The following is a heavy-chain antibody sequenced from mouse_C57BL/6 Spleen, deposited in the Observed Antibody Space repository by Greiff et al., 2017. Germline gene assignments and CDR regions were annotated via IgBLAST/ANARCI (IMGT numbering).Heavy chain of an antibody. J-gene: IGHJ3*01. Sequence: VQLQHSGAELVRPGASVKLSCTASGFNIKDYYMHWVKQRPEQGLEWIGRIDPEDGDTEYAPKFQGKATMTADKSSNTAYMQLSSLTSVDTAVYYCILYGSQFAYWGQGTLVTVSA. CDR2: IDPEDGDT. V-gene: IGHV14-1*01. CDR3: ILYGSQFAY. CDR1: GFNIKDYY. D-gene: IGHD1-1*01.